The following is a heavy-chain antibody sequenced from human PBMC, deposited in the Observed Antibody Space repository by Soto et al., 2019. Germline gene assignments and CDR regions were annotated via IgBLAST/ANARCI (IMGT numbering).Heavy chain of an antibody. Sequence: QVQLQESGPGLVKPSETLSLTCTVSGGSVSSGSYYWSWIRQPPGKGLEWIGYIYYSGSTNYNPPLKTRLTISLDTSKNQFSLKLSSVTAADTAVYYCAKGYCSGGSCYGFDYWGQGTLFTVSS. CDR2: IYYSGST. CDR1: GGSVSSGSYY. V-gene: IGHV4-61*01. J-gene: IGHJ4*02. D-gene: IGHD2-15*01. CDR3: AKGYCSGGSCYGFDY.